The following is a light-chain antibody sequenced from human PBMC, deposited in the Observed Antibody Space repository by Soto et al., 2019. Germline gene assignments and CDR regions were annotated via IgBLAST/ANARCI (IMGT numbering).Light chain of an antibody. J-gene: IGKJ1*01. CDR3: QKYNSAPWT. V-gene: IGKV1-27*01. Sequence: DIQMTQSPSSLSASVGDRVTITCRASQGIGNYLAWYQQKPGKVPKLLIYAASTLQSGVPFRFSGSGSETDFTLTISSLQPEDFATYYCQKYNSAPWTFGQGTKVEMK. CDR1: QGIGNY. CDR2: AAS.